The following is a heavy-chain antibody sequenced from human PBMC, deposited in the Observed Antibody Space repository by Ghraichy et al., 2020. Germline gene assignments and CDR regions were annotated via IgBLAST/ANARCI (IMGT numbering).Heavy chain of an antibody. CDR2: INTVSTSI. CDR3: ARALRYFDS. V-gene: IGHV3-48*01. Sequence: ETLSLTCAASGFTYSSYSMNWVRQAPGKGLEWVSYINTVSTSIYYADSVKGRFTISRDNAKNSLYLQMNSLRADDTAVYYCARALRYFDSWGQGTLVTVSS. J-gene: IGHJ4*02. CDR1: GFTYSSYS.